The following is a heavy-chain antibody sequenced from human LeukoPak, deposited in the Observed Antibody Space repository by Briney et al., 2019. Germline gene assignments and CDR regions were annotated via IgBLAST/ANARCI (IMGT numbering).Heavy chain of an antibody. J-gene: IGHJ4*02. CDR2: IYYSGST. CDR3: ARNPTVTGEFDY. CDR1: GGSISSYY. V-gene: IGHV4-59*01. D-gene: IGHD4-17*01. Sequence: SETLSLTCTVSGGSISSYYWSWIRQPPGKGLEWIGYIYYSGSTNYNPSLKSRVTISVDTSKNQFSLKLSSVTAADTAVYYCARNPTVTGEFDYWGQGTLVTVSS.